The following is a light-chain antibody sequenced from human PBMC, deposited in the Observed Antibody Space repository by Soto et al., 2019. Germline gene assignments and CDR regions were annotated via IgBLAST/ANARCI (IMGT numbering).Light chain of an antibody. V-gene: IGLV2-14*03. Sequence: QSALTQPASVSGSPGQSITISCTGTSSDIGGYKYVSWYQQHPGEAPKLMIYDVSNRPSGVSNRFSGSKSGNTASLTISGLQTGDEADYYCSSYTSSNTVTFGGGTKLTVL. J-gene: IGLJ2*01. CDR1: SSDIGGYKY. CDR2: DVS. CDR3: SSYTSSNTVT.